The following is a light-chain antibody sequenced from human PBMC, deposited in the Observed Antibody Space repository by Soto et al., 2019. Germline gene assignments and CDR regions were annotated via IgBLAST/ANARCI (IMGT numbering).Light chain of an antibody. CDR3: QQYNSYWT. V-gene: IGKV1-5*01. CDR1: QSISSW. Sequence: DIQMTQSPSTLSASVGDRVTITCRASQSISSWLAWYQQKPGKAPKLLIYDASSFESGVPSRFSVSGSGTEFTLTISSLQPYDFATYYCQQYNSYWTFGQGTKVEIK. CDR2: DAS. J-gene: IGKJ1*01.